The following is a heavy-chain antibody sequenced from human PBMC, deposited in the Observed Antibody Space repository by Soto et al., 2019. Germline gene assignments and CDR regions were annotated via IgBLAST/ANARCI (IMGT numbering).Heavy chain of an antibody. CDR3: ARVQATVTNYLDY. Sequence: TCAGSGGSISSSNWWSWVRQPPGKGLEWIGEIYHSGNTNYNPSLKSRVTISLDKSTNPFSLNLSSVTAADTAVYYCARVQATVTNYLDYWGQGTLVTVSS. CDR2: IYHSGNT. D-gene: IGHD4-17*01. J-gene: IGHJ4*02. V-gene: IGHV4-4*02. CDR1: GGSISSSNW.